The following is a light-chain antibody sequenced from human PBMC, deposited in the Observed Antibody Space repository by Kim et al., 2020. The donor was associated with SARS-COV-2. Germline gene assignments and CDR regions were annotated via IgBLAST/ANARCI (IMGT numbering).Light chain of an antibody. CDR1: QGISNY. CDR2: SAS. CDR3: QTYYNAPHT. Sequence: SASVGDRVTITCRASQGISNYLAWYQQKPGKVPKLLIYSASALQSGVPSRCSGSGSGTDFTLTINSPQPDDVATYYCQTYYNAPHTFGPGTKLEI. J-gene: IGKJ2*01. V-gene: IGKV1-27*01.